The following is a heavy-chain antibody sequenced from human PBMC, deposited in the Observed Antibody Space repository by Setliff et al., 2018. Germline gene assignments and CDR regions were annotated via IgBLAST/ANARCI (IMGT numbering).Heavy chain of an antibody. D-gene: IGHD3-9*01. CDR3: ARGQTLRHFDWPTAFDYWGDEV. J-gene: IGHJ4*02. Sequence: ASVKVSCKASGYTFTNYGITWVRQAPGQGLEWMGWINNYNTNTKYAQKLQGRVTMTTDTSTSTAYMELRSLTSDDTAVYYCARGQTLRHFDWPTAFDYWGDEVWGQGTLVTVSS. CDR2: INNYNTNT. V-gene: IGHV1-18*01. CDR1: GYTFTNYG.